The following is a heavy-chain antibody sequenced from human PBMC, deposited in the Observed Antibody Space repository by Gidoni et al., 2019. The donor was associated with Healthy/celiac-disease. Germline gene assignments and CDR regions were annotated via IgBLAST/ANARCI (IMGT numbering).Heavy chain of an antibody. J-gene: IGHJ6*03. D-gene: IGHD6-13*01. CDR3: AKEEYSSSWTYYYYYMDV. CDR2: ISGSGGST. CDR1: GFTFSSSA. V-gene: IGHV3-23*04. Sequence: EVQLVESGGGLVQPGGSLRLSCAASGFTFSSSAMSWVRQAPGKGLEWVSAISGSGGSTYYADSVKGRFTISRDNSKNTLYLQMNSLRAEDTAVYYCAKEEYSSSWTYYYYYMDVWGKGTTVTVSS.